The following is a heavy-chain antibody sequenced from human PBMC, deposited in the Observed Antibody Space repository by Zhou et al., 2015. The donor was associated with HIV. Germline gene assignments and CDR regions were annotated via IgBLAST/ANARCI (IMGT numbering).Heavy chain of an antibody. Sequence: QEQMVQSGAEVKKPGASVKVSCKASGYTFTNYYIHWVRQAPGQGLEWMGWINPNSGGTNYAQKFQGRVTMTRDTSISTAYMELKRLTSDDTAVYYCAREGRDAYNYFDFWGQGTLGHRLL. J-gene: IGHJ4*02. CDR3: AREGRDAYNYFDF. CDR1: GYTFTNYY. CDR2: INPNSGGT. V-gene: IGHV1-2*02. D-gene: IGHD5-24*01.